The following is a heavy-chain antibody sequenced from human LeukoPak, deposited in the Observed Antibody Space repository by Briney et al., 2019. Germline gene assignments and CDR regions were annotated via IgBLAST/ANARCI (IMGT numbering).Heavy chain of an antibody. D-gene: IGHD6-19*01. CDR3: ARGYSRGLYAFDI. CDR2: IIAIFGTA. Sequence: SVKVSCKASGDSFSNHGINWVRQAPGQGLEWMGGIIAIFGTANYAQKFQGRVTMTRDTSSSTVYMGLSSLRSEDTAVYYCARGYSRGLYAFDIWGQGTMVTVSS. CDR1: GDSFSNHG. J-gene: IGHJ3*02. V-gene: IGHV1-69*05.